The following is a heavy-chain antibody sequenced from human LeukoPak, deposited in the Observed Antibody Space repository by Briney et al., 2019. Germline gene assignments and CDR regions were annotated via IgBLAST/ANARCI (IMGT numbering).Heavy chain of an antibody. CDR3: ARDGDSSANPWYFDY. D-gene: IGHD3-22*01. CDR2: IYTSGST. CDR1: GGSISSYY. V-gene: IGHV4-4*07. Sequence: SETLSLTCTVSGGSISSYYWSWIRQPAGKGLEWIGRIYTSGSTNYNPSLKSRVTMSVDTSKNQFSLKLSSVTAADTAVYYCARDGDSSANPWYFDYWGQGTLVTVSS. J-gene: IGHJ4*02.